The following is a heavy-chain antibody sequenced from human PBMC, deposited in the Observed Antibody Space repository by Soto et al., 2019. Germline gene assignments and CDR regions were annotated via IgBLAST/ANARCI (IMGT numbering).Heavy chain of an antibody. D-gene: IGHD2-2*01. V-gene: IGHV1-69*06. CDR2: IIPIFGTP. Sequence: QVQLVQSGAEVKKPGSSVKVSCRASGGTFNHYVINWVRQAPGHGLEWMAGIIPIFGTPNYAQKFQGRVTITADKSTSTAYMELNSLRSEDTAVYYCAGRCDGTNCLAHFDYWGQGTLVTVSS. CDR3: AGRCDGTNCLAHFDY. CDR1: GGTFNHYV. J-gene: IGHJ4*02.